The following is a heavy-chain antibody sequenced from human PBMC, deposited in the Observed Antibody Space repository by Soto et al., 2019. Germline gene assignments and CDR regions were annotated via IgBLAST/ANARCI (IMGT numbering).Heavy chain of an antibody. CDR1: GGSISSGGYS. CDR3: ASLQYYDFWSGYYTDPKGAWFDP. V-gene: IGHV4-30-2*01. D-gene: IGHD3-3*01. CDR2: IYHSGST. Sequence: PSETLSLTCAVSGGSISSGGYSWSWIRQPPGKGLEWIGYIYHSGSTYYNPSLKSRVTISVDRSKNQFSLKLSSVTAADTAVYYSASLQYYDFWSGYYTDPKGAWFDPWGQGTLVTVSS. J-gene: IGHJ5*02.